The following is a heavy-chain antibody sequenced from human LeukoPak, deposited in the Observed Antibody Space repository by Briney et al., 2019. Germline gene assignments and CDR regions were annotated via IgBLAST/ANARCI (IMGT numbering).Heavy chain of an antibody. Sequence: SETLSLTCTVSGASISSYYWSWIRQPPGKGLEWIGYIYYSGSTNYNPSLKSRVTISVDTSKNQFSLKLSSVTAADTAVYYCARVHYDSSGYRKFDYWGQGTLVTVSS. D-gene: IGHD3-22*01. V-gene: IGHV4-59*01. CDR1: GASISSYY. J-gene: IGHJ4*02. CDR3: ARVHYDSSGYRKFDY. CDR2: IYYSGST.